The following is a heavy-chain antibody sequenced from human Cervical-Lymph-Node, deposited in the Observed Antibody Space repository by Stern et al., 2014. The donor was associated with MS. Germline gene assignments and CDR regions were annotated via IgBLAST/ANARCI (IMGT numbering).Heavy chain of an antibody. D-gene: IGHD1-26*01. CDR1: GYTFTSYA. CDR2: ISTTSGDP. Sequence: QLVQSGSELKKPGASVKVSCKASGYTFTSYALNWVRQAPGQGLEWMGLISTTSGDPTYAQGFTGRFVFSLDPSVSTAYLQIDSLRAEDTAFYYCASHSYPKFFDHWGQGTLVTVSS. J-gene: IGHJ4*02. CDR3: ASHSYPKFFDH. V-gene: IGHV7-4-1*01.